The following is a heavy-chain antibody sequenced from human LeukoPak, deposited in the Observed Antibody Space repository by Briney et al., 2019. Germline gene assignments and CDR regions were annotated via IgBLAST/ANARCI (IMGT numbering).Heavy chain of an antibody. CDR3: AKVYSSSWSEFDY. D-gene: IGHD6-13*01. V-gene: IGHV3-23*01. Sequence: TGGSLRLSCAASGFTFSSYAMSWVRQAPGKGLGWVSAISGSGGSTYYADSVKGRFTISRDNSKNTLYLQMNSLRAEDTAVYYCAKVYSSSWSEFDYWGQGTLVTVSS. CDR1: GFTFSSYA. CDR2: ISGSGGST. J-gene: IGHJ4*02.